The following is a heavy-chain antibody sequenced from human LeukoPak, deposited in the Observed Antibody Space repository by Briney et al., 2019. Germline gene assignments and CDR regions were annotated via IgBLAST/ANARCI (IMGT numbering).Heavy chain of an antibody. CDR2: ISSSSNYI. CDR3: ATYSGPGAFDI. J-gene: IGHJ3*02. V-gene: IGHV3-21*01. D-gene: IGHD6-13*01. Sequence: PGGSLRLSCAASGFTFSTYIMNWVRQAPGKGLEWVSSISSSSNYIYYADSVRGRFTISRDNAKNSLYLQMNSLSVEDTAVYYCATYSGPGAFDIWGQGTMVTVSS. CDR1: GFTFSTYI.